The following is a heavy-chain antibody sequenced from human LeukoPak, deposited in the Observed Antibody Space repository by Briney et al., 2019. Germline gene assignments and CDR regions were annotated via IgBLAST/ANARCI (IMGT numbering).Heavy chain of an antibody. CDR3: AKDPILPGATGGADY. CDR2: IRYDGSNK. CDR1: GFTFSSYG. Sequence: PGGSLRLSCAASGFTFSSYGMHWVRQAPGKGLEWVAFIRYDGSNKYYADSVKGRFTISRDNSKNTLYLQMNSLRAEDTAVYYCAKDPILPGATGGADYWGQGTLVTVSS. V-gene: IGHV3-30*02. J-gene: IGHJ4*02. D-gene: IGHD1-26*01.